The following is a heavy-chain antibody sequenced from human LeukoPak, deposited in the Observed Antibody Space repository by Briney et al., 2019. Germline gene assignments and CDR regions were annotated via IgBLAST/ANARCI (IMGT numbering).Heavy chain of an antibody. J-gene: IGHJ4*02. CDR3: ARGGIDYGDYDIPEDY. CDR1: GFTFSDYY. CDR2: ISSSSSYT. V-gene: IGHV3-11*06. D-gene: IGHD4-17*01. Sequence: GGSLTLPCTASGFTFSDYYMSWIRQAPGKGLEWVSYISSSSSYTNYADSVKGRFTISRDNAKNSLYLQMNSLRAEDTAVYYCARGGIDYGDYDIPEDYWGQGTLVTVSS.